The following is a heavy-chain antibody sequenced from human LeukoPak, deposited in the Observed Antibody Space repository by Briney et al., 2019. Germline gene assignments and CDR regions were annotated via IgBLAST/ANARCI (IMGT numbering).Heavy chain of an antibody. D-gene: IGHD6-13*01. Sequence: PGGSLRLSCAASGFTFSSYSMNWVRQAPGKGLEWVAYISSSSSTIYYADSVKGRFTISRDNAKNSLYLQMNSLRAEDTAVYYCARGILQGSSWHGSPNWFDPWGQGTLVTVSS. CDR3: ARGILQGSSWHGSPNWFDP. V-gene: IGHV3-48*01. J-gene: IGHJ5*02. CDR1: GFTFSSYS. CDR2: ISSSSSTI.